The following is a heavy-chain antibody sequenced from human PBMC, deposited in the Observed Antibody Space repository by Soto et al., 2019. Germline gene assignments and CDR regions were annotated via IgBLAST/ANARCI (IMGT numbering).Heavy chain of an antibody. CDR3: ARGLVLRFLGWLSSPFDY. J-gene: IGHJ4*02. CDR1: GFTFSSYA. CDR2: ISSNGGST. V-gene: IGHV3-64*01. Sequence: GGSLRLSCAASGFTFSSYAMHWVRQAPGKGLEYVSAISSNGGSTYYANSVKGRFTISRDNSKNTLYLQMGSLRAEDMAVYYCARGLVLRFLGWLSSPFDYWGQGTLVTVSS. D-gene: IGHD3-3*01.